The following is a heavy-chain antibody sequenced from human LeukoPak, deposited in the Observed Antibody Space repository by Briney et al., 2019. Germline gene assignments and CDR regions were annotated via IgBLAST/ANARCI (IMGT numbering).Heavy chain of an antibody. J-gene: IGHJ6*03. CDR1: GFTFSSYA. D-gene: IGHD1-26*01. Sequence: PGGSLRLSCAASGFTFSSYAMSWVRQAPGKGLEWVSAISGSGGSTYYADSVKGRFTISRDNSKNTLYLQMNSLRAEDTAVYYCAKPIYSGSYYYYYYYMDVWGKGTTVTVSS. CDR2: ISGSGGST. CDR3: AKPIYSGSYYYYYYYMDV. V-gene: IGHV3-23*01.